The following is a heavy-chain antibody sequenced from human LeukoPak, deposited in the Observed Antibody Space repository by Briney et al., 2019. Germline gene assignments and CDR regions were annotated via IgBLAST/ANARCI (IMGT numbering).Heavy chain of an antibody. V-gene: IGHV4-34*01. CDR3: ARVKRKYQLLKPLHETPSHYFDY. CDR1: GGSFSDYY. J-gene: IGHJ4*02. D-gene: IGHD2-2*01. CDR2: INHGGST. Sequence: SETLSLTCAVYGGSFSDYYWSWIRQPPGKGLEWIGEINHGGSTNYNPSLKSRVTISVDTSKNQFSLKLSSVTAADTAMYYCARVKRKYQLLKPLHETPSHYFDYWSQGTLVTVSS.